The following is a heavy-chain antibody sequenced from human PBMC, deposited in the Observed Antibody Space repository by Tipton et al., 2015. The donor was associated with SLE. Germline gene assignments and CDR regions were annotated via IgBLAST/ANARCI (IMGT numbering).Heavy chain of an antibody. Sequence: LRLSCTVSGGSISSYYWSWIRQPAGKGLEWIGRIYTSGSTNYNPSLRSRVTMSVDTSKNQFSLKLSSVTAADTAVYYCARGGYYGSGLDVWGQGTTVTVSS. CDR1: GGSISSYY. D-gene: IGHD3-10*01. CDR3: ARGGYYGSGLDV. V-gene: IGHV4-4*07. CDR2: IYTSGST. J-gene: IGHJ6*02.